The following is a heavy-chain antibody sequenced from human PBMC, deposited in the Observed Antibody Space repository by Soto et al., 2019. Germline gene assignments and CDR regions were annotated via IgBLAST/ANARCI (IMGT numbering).Heavy chain of an antibody. CDR2: INPNSGGT. CDR3: AREYSSSSGRDY. Sequence: ASVKVSCKASGYTFTGYYMHWVRQAPGQGLEWMGWINPNSGGTNHAQKFQGRVTMTRDTSISTAYMELSRLRSDDTAVYYCAREYSSSSGRDYWGQGTLVTVSS. J-gene: IGHJ4*02. CDR1: GYTFTGYY. D-gene: IGHD6-6*01. V-gene: IGHV1-2*02.